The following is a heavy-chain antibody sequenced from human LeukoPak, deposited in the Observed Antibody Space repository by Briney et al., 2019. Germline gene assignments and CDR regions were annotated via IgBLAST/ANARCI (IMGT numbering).Heavy chain of an antibody. CDR2: IRYDGSNK. J-gene: IGHJ4*02. CDR3: AKDSCSSTSCYPEGDY. V-gene: IGHV3-30*02. CDR1: GFTFSSYG. D-gene: IGHD2-2*01. Sequence: GGSLRLSCAASGFTFSSYGMHWVRQAPGKGLEWVAFIRYDGSNKYYADSVKGRFTISRDNSKNTLYLQMNSLRAEDTAGYYCAKDSCSSTSCYPEGDYWGQGTLVTVSS.